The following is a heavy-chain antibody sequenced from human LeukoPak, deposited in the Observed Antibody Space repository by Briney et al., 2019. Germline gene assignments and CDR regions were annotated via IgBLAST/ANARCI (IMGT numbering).Heavy chain of an antibody. J-gene: IGHJ4*02. CDR3: ARDRLEMATIGTFDY. V-gene: IGHV4-30-2*01. D-gene: IGHD5-24*01. CDR2: IYHSAST. CDR1: GGSISSGGYS. Sequence: PLETLSLTCAVSGGSISSGGYSWGWVRQPPGKGLEWIGYIYHSASTYYNPSLNSRVTISVDRSKNQFSLKLSSVTAADTAVYYCARDRLEMATIGTFDYWGQGTLVTVSS.